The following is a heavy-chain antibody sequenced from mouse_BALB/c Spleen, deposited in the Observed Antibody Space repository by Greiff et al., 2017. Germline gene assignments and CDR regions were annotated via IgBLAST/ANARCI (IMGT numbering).Heavy chain of an antibody. CDR3: TKREWSYYFDD. CDR1: GYTFTSYW. J-gene: IGHJ2*01. V-gene: IGHV1-5*01. D-gene: IGHD1-1*02. Sequence: VQLQQSGTVLARPGASVKMSCKASGYTFTSYWMHWVKQRPGQGLEWIGAIYPGNSDTSYNQKFKGKAKLTAVTSTSTAYMELSSLTNEDSAVYYCTKREWSYYFDDWGQGTTLTVSS. CDR2: IYPGNSDT.